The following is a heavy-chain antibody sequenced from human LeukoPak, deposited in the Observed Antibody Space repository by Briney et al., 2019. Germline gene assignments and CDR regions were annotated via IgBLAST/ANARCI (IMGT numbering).Heavy chain of an antibody. Sequence: SVKVSCKASEGTFSSYAISWVRQAPGQGLEWMGGIIPIFGTANYAQKFQGRVTITADESTSTAYMELSSLRSEDTAVYYCASGGADCSGGSCYSVYYYGMDVWGQGTTVTVSS. CDR2: IIPIFGTA. D-gene: IGHD2-15*01. CDR3: ASGGADCSGGSCYSVYYYGMDV. J-gene: IGHJ6*02. CDR1: EGTFSSYA. V-gene: IGHV1-69*13.